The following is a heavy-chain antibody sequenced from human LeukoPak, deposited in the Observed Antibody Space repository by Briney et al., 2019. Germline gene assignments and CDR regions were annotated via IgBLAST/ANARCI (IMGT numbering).Heavy chain of an antibody. Sequence: GASVKVSCKASGGTFSSYAISWVRQAPGQGLEWMGGIIPIFGTANYAQKFQGRVTITADESTSTAYMELCSLRSEDTAVYYCARVSEPGALLYYGMDVWGQGTTVTVSS. CDR2: IIPIFGTA. J-gene: IGHJ6*02. CDR3: ARVSEPGALLYYGMDV. D-gene: IGHD1-26*01. CDR1: GGTFSSYA. V-gene: IGHV1-69*13.